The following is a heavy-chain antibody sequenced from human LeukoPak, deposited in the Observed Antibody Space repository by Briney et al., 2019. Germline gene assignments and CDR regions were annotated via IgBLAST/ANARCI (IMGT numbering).Heavy chain of an antibody. Sequence: SETLSLTCAVYGGSFSGYYWSWIRQPPGKGLEWIGEINHSGSTNYNPSLKSRVTISVDTSKNQFSLKLSSVTAADTAVYYCARANRTPYYGGTWRAFDIWGQGTMVTVSS. CDR1: GGSFSGYY. CDR2: INHSGST. V-gene: IGHV4-34*01. D-gene: IGHD4-23*01. CDR3: ARANRTPYYGGTWRAFDI. J-gene: IGHJ3*02.